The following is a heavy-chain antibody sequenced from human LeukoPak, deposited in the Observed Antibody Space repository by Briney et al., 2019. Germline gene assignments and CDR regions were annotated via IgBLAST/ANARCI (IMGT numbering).Heavy chain of an antibody. CDR2: ISSSGSTI. Sequence: GGPLRPSFAASGLPFSSYEMNWVRQAPGKGREWVSYISSSGSTIYYADSVKGRFTISRDNSKKTLHLQMNTLRAEDTAVYYCARGSTFYPGYWGQGTLVTVSS. CDR3: ARGSTFYPGY. D-gene: IGHD2/OR15-2a*01. V-gene: IGHV3-48*03. J-gene: IGHJ4*02. CDR1: GLPFSSYE.